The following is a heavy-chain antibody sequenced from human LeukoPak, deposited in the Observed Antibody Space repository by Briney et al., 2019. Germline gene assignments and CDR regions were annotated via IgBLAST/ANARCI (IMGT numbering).Heavy chain of an antibody. Sequence: GGSLRLSCAASGFTFSSYSMNWVRQAPGKGLEWVSSISSSSSYIYYADSVKGRFTISRDNAKNSLYLQMNSLRAEDTAVYYCARVPNVDYDFWSGYSKPTDAFDIWGQGTMVTVSS. V-gene: IGHV3-21*01. D-gene: IGHD3-3*01. CDR3: ARVPNVDYDFWSGYSKPTDAFDI. CDR1: GFTFSSYS. J-gene: IGHJ3*02. CDR2: ISSSSSYI.